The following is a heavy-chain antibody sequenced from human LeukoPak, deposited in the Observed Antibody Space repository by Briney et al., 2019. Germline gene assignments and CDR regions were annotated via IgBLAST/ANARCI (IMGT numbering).Heavy chain of an antibody. V-gene: IGHV3-21*01. D-gene: IGHD2-2*01. CDR3: ARGGYCSSTSCYFDWFDP. CDR2: ISSSSSYI. Sequence: GGSLRLSCAASGFTFSSYSMNWVRQAPGKGLEWVSSISSSSSYIYYADSVKGRFTISRDNAKNSLYLQMNSLRAEDTAVYYCARGGYCSSTSCYFDWFDPWGQGTLVTVSS. J-gene: IGHJ5*02. CDR1: GFTFSSYS.